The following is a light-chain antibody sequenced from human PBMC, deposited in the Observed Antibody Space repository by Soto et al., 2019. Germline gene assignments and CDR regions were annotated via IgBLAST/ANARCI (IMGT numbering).Light chain of an antibody. CDR2: DVS. CDR3: SSYTSSTTLL. V-gene: IGLV2-14*01. Sequence: QSALTQPASVSGSPEQSITISCTGTGSDLGGYNYVSWYQQHPGKAPKLMIYDVSNRPSGVSNRFSGSKSGNTASLTISGLQAEDEADYYCSSYTSSTTLLFGGGTKLTVL. J-gene: IGLJ2*01. CDR1: GSDLGGYNY.